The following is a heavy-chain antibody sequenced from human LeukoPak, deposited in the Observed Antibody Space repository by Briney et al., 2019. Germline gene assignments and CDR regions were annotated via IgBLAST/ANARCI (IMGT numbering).Heavy chain of an antibody. V-gene: IGHV4-31*03. D-gene: IGHD3-22*01. CDR1: GGSISSGGYY. CDR3: ARTDYYDSSGYFDY. J-gene: IGHJ4*02. Sequence: SETLSLTCTVSGGSISSGGYYWSWIRQHPGKGLEWIGYIHYSGSTYYNPSLKSRVTISVDTSKNQFSLKLSSVTAADTAVYYCARTDYYDSSGYFDYWGQGTLVTVSS. CDR2: IHYSGST.